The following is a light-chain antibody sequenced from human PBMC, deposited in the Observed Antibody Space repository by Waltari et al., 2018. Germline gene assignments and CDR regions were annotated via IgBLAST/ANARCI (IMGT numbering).Light chain of an antibody. Sequence: DIVMTQSPDSLAVSLGERASINCKSSQNIFYSSNNKNYLAWYQQKPGQPPKLLIYWASTRESGVPARFSVSGSGTDFTLTISSLQAEDVAIYYCQQYFSTPYSFGQGTKLEI. CDR1: QNIFYSSNNKNY. CDR2: WAS. V-gene: IGKV4-1*01. J-gene: IGKJ2*03. CDR3: QQYFSTPYS.